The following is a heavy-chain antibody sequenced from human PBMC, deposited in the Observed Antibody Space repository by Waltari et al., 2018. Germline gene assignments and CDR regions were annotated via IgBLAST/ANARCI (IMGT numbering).Heavy chain of an antibody. J-gene: IGHJ4*02. D-gene: IGHD3-3*01. CDR1: GFTLEDNA. V-gene: IGHV3-43D*03. Sequence: EVQLVESEGVVVQPGGSLSLSCAASGFTLEDNALHWVRQSPGKGLEWVSLISWDGGSTYYADSVKDRFTISRDNSKHSLYLQMNSLRAEDTALYYCAKVAPDFWSGYYGLWGQGTLVTVSS. CDR3: AKVAPDFWSGYYGL. CDR2: ISWDGGST.